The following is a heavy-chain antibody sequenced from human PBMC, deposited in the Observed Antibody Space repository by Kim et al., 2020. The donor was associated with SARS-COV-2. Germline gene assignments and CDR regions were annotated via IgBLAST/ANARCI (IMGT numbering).Heavy chain of an antibody. J-gene: IGHJ4*02. D-gene: IGHD3-9*01. V-gene: IGHV3-7*01. CDR1: GFTFSSYW. CDR2: IKQDGSEK. CDR3: ARGDENYYDILTGYQGHFDY. Sequence: GGSLRLSCAASGFTFSSYWMSWVRQAPGKGLEWVANIKQDGSEKYYVDSVKGRFTISRDNAKNSLYLQMNSLRAEDTAVYYCARGDENYYDILTGYQGHFDYWGQGTLVTVSS.